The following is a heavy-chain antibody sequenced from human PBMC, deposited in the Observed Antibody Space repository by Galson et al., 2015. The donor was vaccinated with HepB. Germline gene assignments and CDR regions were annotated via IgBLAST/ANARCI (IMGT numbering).Heavy chain of an antibody. Sequence: SLRLSCAASGFTFSSYAMSWVRQAPGKGLEWVSAISGSGGSTYYADSVKGRFTISRDHSKNTLYLQMNSLRAEDTAVYYCAKSEYYDSSGYYFDYWGQGTLVTVSS. D-gene: IGHD3-22*01. CDR3: AKSEYYDSSGYYFDY. CDR2: ISGSGGST. CDR1: GFTFSSYA. J-gene: IGHJ4*02. V-gene: IGHV3-23*01.